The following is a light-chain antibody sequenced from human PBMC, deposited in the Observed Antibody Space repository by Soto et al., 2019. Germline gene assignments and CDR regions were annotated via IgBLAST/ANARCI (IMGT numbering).Light chain of an antibody. J-gene: IGKJ1*01. V-gene: IGKV3-20*01. CDR3: QQYARLPRT. Sequence: EIVLTQSPGTLSLSPGARATLSCRASQSVTSNYLAWYQQKPGQAPRLLIYVAFNRAPGIPDRFSGSGSGTDFTLTISRLEPDDFAVYYCQQYARLPRTFGQGTKVEIK. CDR2: VAF. CDR1: QSVTSNY.